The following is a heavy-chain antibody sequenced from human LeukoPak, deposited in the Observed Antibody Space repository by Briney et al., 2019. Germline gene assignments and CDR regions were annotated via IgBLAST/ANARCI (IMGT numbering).Heavy chain of an antibody. Sequence: SETLSLTCTVSGGSMSPHYWNWIRQPPGKELEWIASIYYTGSTYYNPSLQSRVTISVDTARSQFSLKVRSVTAADTAVYYCARWPLVGTIQDAFDIWGQGTMVTVSS. CDR1: GGSMSPHY. V-gene: IGHV4-59*11. J-gene: IGHJ3*02. CDR2: IYYTGST. D-gene: IGHD1-26*01. CDR3: ARWPLVGTIQDAFDI.